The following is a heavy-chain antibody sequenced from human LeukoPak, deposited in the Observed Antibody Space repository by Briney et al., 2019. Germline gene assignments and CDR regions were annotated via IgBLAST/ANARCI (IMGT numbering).Heavy chain of an antibody. J-gene: IGHJ4*02. V-gene: IGHV3-49*03. CDR2: IRSKAYGETA. D-gene: IGHD1-1*01. CDR3: TRDRGAYNLYDY. CDR1: GFTFGDYA. Sequence: PGGSLRLPCTASGFTFGDYAMSWIRQAPGKRLEWVGFIRSKAYGETADYAASVKGRFTISRDDSKAIAYLQMNSLKTEDTAVYHCTRDRGAYNLYDYWGQGTLVTVSS.